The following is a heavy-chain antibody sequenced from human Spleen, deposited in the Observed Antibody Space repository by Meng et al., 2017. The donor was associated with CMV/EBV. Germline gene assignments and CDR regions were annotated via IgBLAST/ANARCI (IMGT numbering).Heavy chain of an antibody. CDR2: IKQDGSEK. J-gene: IGHJ4*02. Sequence: GESLKISCAASGFTFSSYWMSWVRQAPGKGLEWVANIKQDGSEKYYVDSVKGRFTISRDNAKNSLYLQMNSLRAEDTAVYYCARDESDFWSGYPTNFDYWGQGTLVTVS. CDR3: ARDESDFWSGYPTNFDY. CDR1: GFTFSSYW. D-gene: IGHD3-3*01. V-gene: IGHV3-7*01.